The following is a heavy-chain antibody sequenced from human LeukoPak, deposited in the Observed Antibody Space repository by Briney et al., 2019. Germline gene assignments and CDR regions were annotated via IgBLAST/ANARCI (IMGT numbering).Heavy chain of an antibody. J-gene: IGHJ4*02. CDR2: IDPSDSYT. CDR1: GYRFSDYW. Sequence: GESLKISCKGSGYRFSDYWIGWVRQMPGKGLEWMGRIDPSDSYTNYSPSFQGHVTISADKSISTAYLQWSSLKASDTAMYYCARSYSGYDYLDYWGQGTLVTVSS. CDR3: ARSYSGYDYLDY. V-gene: IGHV5-10-1*01. D-gene: IGHD5-12*01.